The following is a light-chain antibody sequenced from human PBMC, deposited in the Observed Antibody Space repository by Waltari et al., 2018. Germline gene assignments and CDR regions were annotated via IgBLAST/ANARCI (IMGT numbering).Light chain of an antibody. CDR3: QHHFRLPAT. CDR1: QSISRY. J-gene: IGKJ1*01. V-gene: IGKV3-20*01. CDR2: GAS. Sequence: IMLTQSPGTLSLSPGERATLSCRASQSISRYLAWYQQKPGQAPRLLIYGASTRATGIPDRFSGIASETDFSLTISGLEPEDSAVYYCQHHFRLPATFGQGTKVEIK.